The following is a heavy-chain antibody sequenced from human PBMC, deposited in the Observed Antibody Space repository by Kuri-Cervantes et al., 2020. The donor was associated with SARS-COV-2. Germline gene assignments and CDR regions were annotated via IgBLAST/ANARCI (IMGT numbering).Heavy chain of an antibody. J-gene: IGHJ3*02. V-gene: IGHV1-46*01. Sequence: ASVKVSCKASGYTFTSYYMHWVRQAPGQGLEWMGIINPSGGSTSYAQKFQGRVTMTRITSISTAYMELSSLRFEDAAAYYCARDIGDWNPDGFDIWGQGTMVTVSS. D-gene: IGHD1-1*01. CDR3: ARDIGDWNPDGFDI. CDR1: GYTFTSYY. CDR2: INPSGGST.